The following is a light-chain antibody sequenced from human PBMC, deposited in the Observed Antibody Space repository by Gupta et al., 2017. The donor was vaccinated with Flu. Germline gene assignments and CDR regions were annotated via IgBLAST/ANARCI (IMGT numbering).Light chain of an antibody. CDR3: MQPAQMPQYT. CDR1: QRLLHSDGYNY. J-gene: IGKJ2*01. Sequence: IVMTQYPLSLSVTPGEPASISCRSSQRLLHSDGYNYLDWYLQKPGQSPQLLTDLGSNRASGVPDRFSGSGSGTDFTLKISRVEAEDVGVYYCMQPAQMPQYTFGQGTKLEIK. V-gene: IGKV2-28*01. CDR2: LGS.